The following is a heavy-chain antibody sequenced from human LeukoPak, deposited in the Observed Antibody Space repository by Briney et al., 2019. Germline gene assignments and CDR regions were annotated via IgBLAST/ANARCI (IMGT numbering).Heavy chain of an antibody. V-gene: IGHV4-59*01. CDR1: SDSISGYY. J-gene: IGHJ6*02. D-gene: IGHD1-26*01. CDR2: IYYSGST. CDR3: VRDRDSGTYYYYYGMDV. Sequence: PSETLSLTCTVSSDSISGYYWSWIRQPPGKGLEWIGYIYYSGSTNYNPSLKSRVTISVDTSKNQFSLKLTSVTAADTAVYYCVRDRDSGTYYYYYGMDVWGQGTTVTVSS.